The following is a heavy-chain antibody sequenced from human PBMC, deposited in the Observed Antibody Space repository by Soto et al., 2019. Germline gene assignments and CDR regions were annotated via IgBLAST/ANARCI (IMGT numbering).Heavy chain of an antibody. CDR3: ARQGTIPGYSSGWAFDI. Sequence: SETLSLTCTVSGGSISSYYWSWIRQPPGKGLEWIGYIYYSGSTNYNPSLKSRVTTSVDTSKNQFSLKLSSVTAADTAVYYCARQGTIPGYSSGWAFDIWGQGTMVTVSS. CDR2: IYYSGST. V-gene: IGHV4-59*08. CDR1: GGSISSYY. J-gene: IGHJ3*02. D-gene: IGHD6-19*01.